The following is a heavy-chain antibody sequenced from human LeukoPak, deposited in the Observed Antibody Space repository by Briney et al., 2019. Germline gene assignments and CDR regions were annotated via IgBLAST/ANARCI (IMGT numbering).Heavy chain of an antibody. CDR2: IYHSGST. CDR1: GYSISSGYY. D-gene: IGHD1-26*01. CDR3: ARSRGSYYLDY. Sequence: PSETLSLTCAVSGYSISSGYYWGWIRQPPGKGLEWIGSIYHSGSTYYNPSLKSRVTISVDTSKNQFSLKLSSVTAADTAVYYCARSRGSYYLDYWGQGTLVTVSS. J-gene: IGHJ4*02. V-gene: IGHV4-38-2*01.